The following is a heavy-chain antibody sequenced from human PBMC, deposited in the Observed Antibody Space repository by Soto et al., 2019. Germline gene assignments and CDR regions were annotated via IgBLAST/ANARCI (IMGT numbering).Heavy chain of an antibody. D-gene: IGHD3-10*01. J-gene: IGHJ5*02. CDR2: IYTSGST. CDR1: GGSISSYY. V-gene: IGHV4-4*07. Sequence: QVQLQESGPGLVKPSETLSLTCTVSGGSISSYYWSWIRQPAGKGLEWIGRIYTSGSTNYNPSLTSRVTVSVDTSKNQISLKLSSVSAADTAVYYCAREGGYYGSGVGWFDPWGQGTLVTVSS. CDR3: AREGGYYGSGVGWFDP.